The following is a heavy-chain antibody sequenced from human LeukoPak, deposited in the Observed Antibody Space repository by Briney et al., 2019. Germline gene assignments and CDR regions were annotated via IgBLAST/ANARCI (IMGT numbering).Heavy chain of an antibody. V-gene: IGHV3-48*03. CDR1: GFTFSSYE. J-gene: IGHJ4*02. D-gene: IGHD2-2*01. CDR2: ISSSGSTI. CDR3: ARGVVPAANVDFGFDY. Sequence: GGSLRLSCAASGFTFSSYEMNWVRQAPGKGLEWVSYISSSGSTIYYADSVKGRFTISRDNAKNSLYLQMNSPRAEDTAVYYCARGVVPAANVDFGFDYWGQGTLVTVSS.